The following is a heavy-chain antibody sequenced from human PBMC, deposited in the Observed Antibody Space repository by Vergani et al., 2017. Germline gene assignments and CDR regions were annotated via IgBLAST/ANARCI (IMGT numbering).Heavy chain of an antibody. J-gene: IGHJ4*02. V-gene: IGHV3-21*02. CDR1: GFSFRSYS. CDR2: ISGSSSYV. CDR3: ARELWDCTHIRCSAQCY. D-gene: IGHD2-8*01. Sequence: EVQLVESGGGLVKPGGSLRLSCAASGFSFRSYSTNWVRQAPGKGLEWVASISGSSSYVFYRDSVEGRFTITRDNATKSVYLQMNSLRAEDTAMYFCARELWDCTHIRCSAQCYWGQGTQGTVSA.